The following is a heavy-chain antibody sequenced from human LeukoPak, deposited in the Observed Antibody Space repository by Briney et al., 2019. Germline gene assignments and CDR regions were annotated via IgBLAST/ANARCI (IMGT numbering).Heavy chain of an antibody. CDR2: ISSTGGTT. V-gene: IGHV3-23*01. CDR3: AKNGDRGAFCTGGTCYPYFYYYMDV. Sequence: GGTLRLYCAASGITFSSYGMNWVRQAPGKGLEWVSSISSTGGTTYYADSVKGRFTISRDNSKDTLYLQMSSLRAEDTAIYYCAKNGDRGAFCTGGTCYPYFYYYMDVWGKGTTVTI. CDR1: GITFSSYG. D-gene: IGHD2-15*01. J-gene: IGHJ6*03.